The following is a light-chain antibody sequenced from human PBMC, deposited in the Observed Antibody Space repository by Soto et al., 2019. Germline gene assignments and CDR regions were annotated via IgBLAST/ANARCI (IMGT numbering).Light chain of an antibody. CDR1: QGISSA. Sequence: AIQMTQSPSSLSASVGDIVTITCRASQGISSALAWYQQKPGKAPKLLIYAASSVQSGVPSRFSGTGSGTYFTLTISSLQPGDFADYYCLQDYNYPWTFGQGTKVEIK. V-gene: IGKV1-6*01. CDR3: LQDYNYPWT. CDR2: AAS. J-gene: IGKJ1*01.